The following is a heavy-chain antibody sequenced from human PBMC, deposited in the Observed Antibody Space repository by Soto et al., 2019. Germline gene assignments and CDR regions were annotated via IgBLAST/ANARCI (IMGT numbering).Heavy chain of an antibody. D-gene: IGHD2-2*01. J-gene: IGHJ6*02. CDR1: GGSISSGDYY. CDR3: ARGGLVVVGGYGMDV. Sequence: QVQLQESGPGLVKPSQTLSLTCTVSGGSISSGDYYWSWIRQPPGKGLEWIGYIYYSGSTYYNPSLTSRVTISVDTSKNQFSLKLSSVTPADTAVYYCARGGLVVVGGYGMDVWGQGTTVTVSS. V-gene: IGHV4-30-4*01. CDR2: IYYSGST.